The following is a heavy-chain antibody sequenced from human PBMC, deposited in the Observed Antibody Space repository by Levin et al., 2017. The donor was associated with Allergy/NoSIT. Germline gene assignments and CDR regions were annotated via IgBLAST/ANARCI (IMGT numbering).Heavy chain of an antibody. J-gene: IGHJ4*02. D-gene: IGHD3-10*01. CDR1: GFTFDDYG. CDR3: ARAMVRGVVNSFDY. CDR2: INWNGGST. Sequence: ETLSLTCAASGFTFDDYGMSWVRQAPGKGLEWVSGINWNGGSTGYADSVKGRFTISRDNAKNSLYLQMNSLRAEDTALYYCARAMVRGVVNSFDYWGQGTLVTVSS. V-gene: IGHV3-20*04.